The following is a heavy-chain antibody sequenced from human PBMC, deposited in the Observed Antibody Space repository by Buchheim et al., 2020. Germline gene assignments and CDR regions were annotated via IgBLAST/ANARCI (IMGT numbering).Heavy chain of an antibody. CDR1: GFSFSSYG. V-gene: IGHV3-7*01. CDR2: IKEDGNHK. J-gene: IGHJ4*02. D-gene: IGHD2-15*01. Sequence: EVKLVESGGGLVQPGGSLRLSCGASGFSFSSYGMSWVRQAPGKGLEWVANIKEDGNHKNYVDSVKGRFIISRDNGKSSLYRQMNSLTSEDTRVYYCARVLPYGLWDFDNWGQGTL. CDR3: ARVLPYGLWDFDN.